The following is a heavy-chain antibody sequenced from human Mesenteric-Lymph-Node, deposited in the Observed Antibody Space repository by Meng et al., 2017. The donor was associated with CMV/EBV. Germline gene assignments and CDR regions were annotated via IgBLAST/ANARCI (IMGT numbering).Heavy chain of an antibody. D-gene: IGHD2-2*01. CDR2: IYSGGNT. CDR1: GFTVGDSY. Sequence: SGFTVGDSYINWVRQAPGKGPEWVSIIYSGGNTHQADSVKGRFTISRDNSINTVYLQMNNLRVEDTAVYYCARGFCSSTSCYSGFDPWGQGTLVTVSS. J-gene: IGHJ5*02. V-gene: IGHV3-53*01. CDR3: ARGFCSSTSCYSGFDP.